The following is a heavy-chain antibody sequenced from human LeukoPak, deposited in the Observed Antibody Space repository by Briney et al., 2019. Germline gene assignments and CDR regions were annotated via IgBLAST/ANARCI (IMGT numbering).Heavy chain of an antibody. CDR2: INWNGGRT. CDR1: GFTFEDYD. D-gene: IGHD3-9*01. V-gene: IGHV3-20*04. J-gene: IGHJ4*02. Sequence: GGSLRLSCAASGFTFEDYDMSWVRHSPGKGLEWASGINWNGGRTAYADSVKGRFTIARYNAKNSLFLQMSRLRAEDTALYYWARGHYDILTGYYIVDFDYWGQGTLVTVSS. CDR3: ARGHYDILTGYYIVDFDY.